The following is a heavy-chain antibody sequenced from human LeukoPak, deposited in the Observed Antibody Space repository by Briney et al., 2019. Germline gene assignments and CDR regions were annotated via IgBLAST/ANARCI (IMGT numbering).Heavy chain of an antibody. J-gene: IGHJ4*02. Sequence: GGSLRLSCAASGFTFSNYAMSWVRQAPGKGLEWVSAISGSGGSTYYADSVKGRFTISRDNSKNTLYLQMNSLRAEDTAVYYCAKTRDYYGSGSYEYYFDYWGQGTLVTVSS. CDR3: AKTRDYYGSGSYEYYFDY. CDR1: GFTFSNYA. V-gene: IGHV3-23*01. D-gene: IGHD3-10*01. CDR2: ISGSGGST.